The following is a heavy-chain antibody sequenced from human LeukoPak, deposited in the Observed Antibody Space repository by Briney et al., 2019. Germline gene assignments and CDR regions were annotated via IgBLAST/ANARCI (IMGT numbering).Heavy chain of an antibody. D-gene: IGHD3-10*01. V-gene: IGHV4-59*01. CDR1: GGSISSYY. CDR2: IYYSGST. J-gene: IGHJ4*02. Sequence: PSETLSLTCIVSGGSISSYYWSWIRQPPGKGLEWIGYIYYSGSTNYNPSLKSRATISVDTSKNQFSLKLSSVTAADTAVYYCARGAFVLLPFDYWGQGTLVTVSS. CDR3: ARGAFVLLPFDY.